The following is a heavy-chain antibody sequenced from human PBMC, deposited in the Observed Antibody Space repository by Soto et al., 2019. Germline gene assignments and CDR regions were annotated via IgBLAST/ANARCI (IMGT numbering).Heavy chain of an antibody. CDR1: GGSFSGYY. V-gene: IGHV4-34*01. CDR2: INHSGST. J-gene: IGHJ4*02. CDR3: ARGERQDSGGSAYFDY. Sequence: SETLSLTRAVYGGSFSGYYWSWIRQPPGKGLEWIGEINHSGSTNYNPSLKSRVTISVDTSKDQFSLKLSSVTAADTAVYYCARGERQDSGGSAYFDYWGQGTLVTVSS. D-gene: IGHD5-12*01.